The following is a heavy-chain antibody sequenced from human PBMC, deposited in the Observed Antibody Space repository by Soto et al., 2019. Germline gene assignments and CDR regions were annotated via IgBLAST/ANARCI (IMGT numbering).Heavy chain of an antibody. CDR3: AKAPLETCLSPLCYHLDH. Sequence: EVHLLESGGAFVQPGGSLRLSCAASGFVFSDFAMTWVRQSPGKRLEWVAGITGRGSATYHADSVKGRFTISRDNSKETLFLQMDSLRGEDTAIYYCAKAPLETCLSPLCYHLDHWGQGTLVTVSS. CDR2: ITGRGSAT. CDR1: GFVFSDFA. D-gene: IGHD2-8*01. V-gene: IGHV3-23*01. J-gene: IGHJ4*02.